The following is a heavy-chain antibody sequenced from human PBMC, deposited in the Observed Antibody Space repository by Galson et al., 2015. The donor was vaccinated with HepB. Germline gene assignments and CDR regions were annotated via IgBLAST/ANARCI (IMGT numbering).Heavy chain of an antibody. CDR1: GYTFTGYY. CDR2: INPNSGGT. D-gene: IGHD3-16*01. V-gene: IGHV1-2*02. Sequence: VKVSCKASGYTFTGYYMHWVRQAPGQGLEWMGWINPNSGGTNYAQKFQGRVTMTRDTSISTAYMELSRLRSDDTAVYYCATVPAAYTGNWFDPWGQGTLVTVSS. CDR3: ATVPAAYTGNWFDP. J-gene: IGHJ5*02.